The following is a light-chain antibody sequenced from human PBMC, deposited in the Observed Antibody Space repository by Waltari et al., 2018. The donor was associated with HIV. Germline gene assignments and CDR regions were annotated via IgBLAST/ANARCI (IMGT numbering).Light chain of an antibody. CDR3: VTWDNSLSAYV. CDR2: DKY. CDR1: SSNIGNNY. Sequence: QSVLTQPPSLSAAPGQRVTISCSGSSSNIGNNYVSWYQQPPGTAPTLGIYDKYEPPSGIPDLFSGSKAGTSATLGITGLQTGDEADYYCVTWDNSLSAYVFGTGTKVTVL. J-gene: IGLJ1*01. V-gene: IGLV1-51*01.